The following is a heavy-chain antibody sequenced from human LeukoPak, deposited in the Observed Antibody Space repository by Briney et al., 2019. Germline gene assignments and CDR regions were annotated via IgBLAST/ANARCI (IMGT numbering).Heavy chain of an antibody. CDR2: TSSKGGRT. CDR1: GFPFSSYA. J-gene: IGHJ4*02. D-gene: IGHD2-2*01. Sequence: GGSLTLSCSASGFPFSSYAVHWARQAPGKGRKYVSATSSKGGRTYSAHSVRGRCTLSRHHTKNTLYLQMSMLRAEDTAVYYCVKGSSHYVLVPAAMFDYWGQGTLVTVSS. V-gene: IGHV3-64D*06. CDR3: VKGSSHYVLVPAAMFDY.